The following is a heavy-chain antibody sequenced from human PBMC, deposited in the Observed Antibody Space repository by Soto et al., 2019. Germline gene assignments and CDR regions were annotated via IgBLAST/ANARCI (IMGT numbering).Heavy chain of an antibody. J-gene: IGHJ5*02. CDR1: GYTFTSYD. Sequence: SSVKVSCKASGYTFTSYDINWVRQATGQGLEWMGWMNPNSGNTGYAQKFQGRVTMTRNTSISTAYMELSSLRSEDTAVYYCSRTITIFGVVISQGVWFDPWGQGTLVTVSS. V-gene: IGHV1-8*01. CDR2: MNPNSGNT. D-gene: IGHD3-3*01. CDR3: SRTITIFGVVISQGVWFDP.